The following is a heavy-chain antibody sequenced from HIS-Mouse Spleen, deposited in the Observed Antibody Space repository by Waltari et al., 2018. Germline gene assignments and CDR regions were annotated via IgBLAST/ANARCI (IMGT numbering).Heavy chain of an antibody. Sequence: QVQLVESGGGVVQPGRSLRLSCAASGFTLSSYGMHWVRQAPGKGLEWVAVISYDGSNKYYADSVKGRFTISRDNSKNTLYLQMNSLRAEDTAVYYCAKDRNYFDYWGQGTLVTVSS. CDR1: GFTLSSYG. CDR2: ISYDGSNK. CDR3: AKDRNYFDY. V-gene: IGHV3-30*18. J-gene: IGHJ4*02.